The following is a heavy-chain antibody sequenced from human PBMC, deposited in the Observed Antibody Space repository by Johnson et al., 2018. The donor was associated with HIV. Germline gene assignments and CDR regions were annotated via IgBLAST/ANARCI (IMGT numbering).Heavy chain of an antibody. J-gene: IGHJ3*02. CDR2: IRGRGGST. Sequence: VQLVESGGGVVRPGGSLRLSCEASGFTFSSYAMNWVRQAPGKGLEWVSAIRGRGGSTYYADSVKGRFTISRDNSKNPLYLQMNSLRAEDTALYYCAKDRSTGWYPAFDIWGQGTMVTVSS. D-gene: IGHD6-19*01. CDR1: GFTFSSYA. V-gene: IGHV3-23*04. CDR3: AKDRSTGWYPAFDI.